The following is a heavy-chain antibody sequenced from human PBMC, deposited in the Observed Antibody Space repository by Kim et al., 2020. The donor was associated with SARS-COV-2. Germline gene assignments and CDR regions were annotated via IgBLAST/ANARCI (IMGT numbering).Heavy chain of an antibody. D-gene: IGHD3-9*01. J-gene: IGHJ3*02. CDR1: GGSISSSNW. CDR2: IYHSGST. Sequence: SETLSLTCAVSGGSISSSNWWSWVRQPPGKGLEWIGEIYHSGSTNYNPSLKSRVTISVDKSKNQFSLKLSSVTAADTAVYYCARDQARYFDWLHTRGAFDIWGQGTMVTVSS. V-gene: IGHV4-4*02. CDR3: ARDQARYFDWLHTRGAFDI.